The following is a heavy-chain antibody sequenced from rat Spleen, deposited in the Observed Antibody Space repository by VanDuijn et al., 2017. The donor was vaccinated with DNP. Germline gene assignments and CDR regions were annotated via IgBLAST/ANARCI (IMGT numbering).Heavy chain of an antibody. Sequence: EVQLQESGPGLVKSSQSLSLTCSVTGHSITSNYWAWIRKFPGNKMEWMGYINYSGTTNFNPSLKSRISITRDTSKNQFFRQLNSVTTDDTATYYWARLFGYDGTYYCPYYFDHWGRGVMVTGSS. CDR1: GHSITSNY. J-gene: IGHJ2*01. D-gene: IGHD1-12*02. V-gene: IGHV3-1*01. CDR3: ARLFGYDGTYYCPYYFDH. CDR2: INYSGTT.